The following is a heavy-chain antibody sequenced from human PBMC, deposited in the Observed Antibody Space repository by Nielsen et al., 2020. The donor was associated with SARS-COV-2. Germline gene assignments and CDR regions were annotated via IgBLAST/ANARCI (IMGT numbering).Heavy chain of an antibody. CDR1: GYIFTHYA. V-gene: IGHV1-69*13. CDR3: ARGGGNHYYYYMDV. CDR2: IIPIFGTA. J-gene: IGHJ6*03. Sequence: SVKVSCKASGYIFTHYAISWVRQAPGQGLEWMGGIIPIFGTANYAQKFQGRVTITADESTSTAYMELSSLRSEDTAVYYCARGGGNHYYYYMDVWGKGTTVTVSS. D-gene: IGHD2-15*01.